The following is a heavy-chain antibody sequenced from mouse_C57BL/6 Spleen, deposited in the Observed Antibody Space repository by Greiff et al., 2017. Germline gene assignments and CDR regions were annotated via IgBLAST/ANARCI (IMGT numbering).Heavy chain of an antibody. V-gene: IGHV1-76*01. CDR1: GYTFTDYY. Sequence: QVQLKESGAELVRPGASVKLSCKASGYTFTDYYINWVKQRPGQGLEWIARIYPGSGNTYYNEKFKGKATLTAEKSSSTAYMQLSSLTSEDSAVYFCARLPDYYAMDYWGQGTSVTVSS. J-gene: IGHJ4*01. D-gene: IGHD5-5*01. CDR2: IYPGSGNT. CDR3: ARLPDYYAMDY.